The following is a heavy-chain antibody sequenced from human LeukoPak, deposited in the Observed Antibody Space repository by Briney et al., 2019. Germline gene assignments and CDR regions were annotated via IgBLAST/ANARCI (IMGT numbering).Heavy chain of an antibody. V-gene: IGHV1-8*03. CDR1: GYTFTSYD. J-gene: IGHJ5*02. CDR3: AIGRSRENWFDP. CDR2: MNPNSGNT. Sequence: ASVKVSCKASGYTFTSYDINWVRQATGQGLEWMGWMNPNSGNTGYAKKFQGRVTITRNTSISTAYMELSSLRSEDTALYYCAIGRSRENWFDPWGQGTLVTVSS.